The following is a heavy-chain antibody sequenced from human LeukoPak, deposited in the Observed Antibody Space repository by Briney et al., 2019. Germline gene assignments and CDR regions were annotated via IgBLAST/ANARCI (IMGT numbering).Heavy chain of an antibody. D-gene: IGHD3-16*02. Sequence: SETLSLTGAVYGGSFSGYYWSWIRQPPGKGLEWIGEINHSGSTNYNPSLKSRVTISVDTSKNQFSLKLSPVTAADTAVYYCARGHFYDYIWGSYRPDAFDIWGQGTMVTVSS. CDR1: GGSFSGYY. J-gene: IGHJ3*02. CDR2: INHSGST. CDR3: ARGHFYDYIWGSYRPDAFDI. V-gene: IGHV4-34*01.